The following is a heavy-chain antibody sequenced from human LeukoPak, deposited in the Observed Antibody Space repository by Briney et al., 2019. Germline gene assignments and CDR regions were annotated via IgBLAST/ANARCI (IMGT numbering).Heavy chain of an antibody. CDR1: GGSISSYF. D-gene: IGHD3-10*01. CDR2: IYYSGST. CDR3: ARLMVRGVISSPVDY. Sequence: SETLSLTCTVSGGSISSYFWSWIRQPPGKGLEWIGYIYYSGSTNYNPSLKSRVTISVDTSKNQFSLKLSSVTAADTAVYYCARLMVRGVISSPVDYWGQGTLVTVSS. J-gene: IGHJ4*02. V-gene: IGHV4-59*01.